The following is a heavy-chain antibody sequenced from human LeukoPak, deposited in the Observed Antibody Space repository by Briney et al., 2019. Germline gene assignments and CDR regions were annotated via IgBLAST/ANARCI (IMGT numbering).Heavy chain of an antibody. CDR2: IYYGGTT. CDR3: ARIVGATWYYFDY. J-gene: IGHJ4*02. D-gene: IGHD1-26*01. CDR1: GYSVRSGYH. V-gene: IGHV4-38-2*01. Sequence: PSGTLSLTCAVSGYSVRSGYHWGWIRQPPGKGLEWIGSIYYGGTTYYNPSLKSRVTISVDTSKNQFSLKLSSVTAADTAVYYCARIVGATWYYFDYWGQGTLVTVSS.